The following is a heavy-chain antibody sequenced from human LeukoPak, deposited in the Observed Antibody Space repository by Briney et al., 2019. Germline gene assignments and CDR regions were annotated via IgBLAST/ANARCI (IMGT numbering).Heavy chain of an antibody. D-gene: IGHD5-12*01. CDR3: AGAGGYSGY. CDR1: GFTVSTNH. V-gene: IGHV3-66*01. Sequence: GGSLRLCCAVSGFTVSTNHITWVRQAPGKGLECVSVIYGGGSTYYADSVKGRFTISRDSSKNTVYLQMNSLRAEDTAVYYCAGAGGYSGYGSQGTLVTVSS. J-gene: IGHJ4*02. CDR2: IYGGGST.